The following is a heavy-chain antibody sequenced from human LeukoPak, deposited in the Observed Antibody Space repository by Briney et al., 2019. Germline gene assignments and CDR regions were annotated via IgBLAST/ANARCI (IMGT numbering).Heavy chain of an antibody. CDR2: ISSSSSYI. V-gene: IGHV3-21*01. CDR1: GFTFSSYS. D-gene: IGHD4-11*01. J-gene: IGHJ3*02. CDR3: AKDLGTTQFDNDAFDI. Sequence: GGSLRLSCAASGFTFSSYSMNWVRQAPGKGLEWVSSISSSSSYIYYADSVKGRFTISRDNAKNSLYLQMNSLRAEDTAVYYCAKDLGTTQFDNDAFDIWGQGTMVTVSS.